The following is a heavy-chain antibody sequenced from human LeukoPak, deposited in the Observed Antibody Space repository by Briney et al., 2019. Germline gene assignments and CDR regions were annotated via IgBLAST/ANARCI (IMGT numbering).Heavy chain of an antibody. V-gene: IGHV3-9*01. CDR3: ARDHEEGNYGMDV. Sequence: PGGSLRLSCAASGFTFDDYAMHWVRQAPGKGLEWVSGISWNSGSIGYADSVKGRFTISRDNAKNSLYLQMNSLRAEDTAVYYCARDHEEGNYGMDVWGQGTTVTVS. CDR2: ISWNSGSI. CDR1: GFTFDDYA. J-gene: IGHJ6*02.